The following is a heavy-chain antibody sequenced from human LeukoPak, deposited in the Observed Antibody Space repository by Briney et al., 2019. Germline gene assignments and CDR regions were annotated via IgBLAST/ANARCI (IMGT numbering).Heavy chain of an antibody. CDR1: GYTFTSYY. Sequence: ASVKVSCKASGYTFTSYYMHWVRQAPGQGLEWVGIINPSGGSTSYAQKFQGRVTMTRDTSTSTVYMELSSLRSEDTAVYYCARRGLTGARARSNWFDPWGQGTLVTVSS. D-gene: IGHD1-26*01. CDR3: ARRGLTGARARSNWFDP. V-gene: IGHV1-46*01. CDR2: INPSGGST. J-gene: IGHJ5*02.